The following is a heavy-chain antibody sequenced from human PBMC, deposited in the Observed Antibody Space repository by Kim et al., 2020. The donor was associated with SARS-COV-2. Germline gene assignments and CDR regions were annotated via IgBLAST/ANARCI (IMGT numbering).Heavy chain of an antibody. D-gene: IGHD6-25*01. J-gene: IGHJ4*02. CDR3: ASPGQREDFDY. Sequence: TYDNPALKRRVTLSVHTSKNQFSLKLSSVTAADTAVDYCASPGQREDFDYWGQGTLVTVSS. CDR2: T. V-gene: IGHV4-39*01.